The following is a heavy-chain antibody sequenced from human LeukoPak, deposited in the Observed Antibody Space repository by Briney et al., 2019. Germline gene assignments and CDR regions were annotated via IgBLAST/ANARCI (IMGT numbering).Heavy chain of an antibody. CDR3: ARDQRWDGMDV. CDR2: IKQDGSDK. CDR1: GFSFNNYW. D-gene: IGHD6-13*01. Sequence: PGGSLRLSCAASGFSFNNYWMHWVRQAPGKGLEWVANIKQDGSDKYYVDSVKGRFTISRDNAKNSLYLQMNSLRAEDTAVYYCARDQRWDGMDVWGQGTTVTVSS. V-gene: IGHV3-7*03. J-gene: IGHJ6*02.